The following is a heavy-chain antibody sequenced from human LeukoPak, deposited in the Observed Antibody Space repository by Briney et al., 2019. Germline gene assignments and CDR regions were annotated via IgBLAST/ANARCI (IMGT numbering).Heavy chain of an antibody. J-gene: IGHJ4*02. V-gene: IGHV4-39*01. D-gene: IGHD6-13*01. Sequence: SETLSLTCTVSGGSTSSSSYYWGWIRQPPGKGLEWIGSIYYSGSTYYNPSLKSRVTISVDTSKNQFSLKLSSVTAADTAVYYCARLRAAAAGTFDYWGQGTLVTASS. CDR3: ARLRAAAAGTFDY. CDR2: IYYSGST. CDR1: GGSTSSSSYY.